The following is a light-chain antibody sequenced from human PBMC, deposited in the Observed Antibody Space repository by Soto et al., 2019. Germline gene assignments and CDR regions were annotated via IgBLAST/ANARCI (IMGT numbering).Light chain of an antibody. V-gene: IGKV1-27*01. CDR3: QKYNSAPWS. CDR2: ATS. J-gene: IGKJ1*01. CDR1: QDIKSY. Sequence: DIQMAQSPSSLSAAIGDKVTISCRATQDIKSYLAWYQQKPGTVPRLLIYATSTLQSGVPSRFSGSGYGTDFTLTISGLQPEDVATYYCQKYNSAPWSFAQGTKVDIK.